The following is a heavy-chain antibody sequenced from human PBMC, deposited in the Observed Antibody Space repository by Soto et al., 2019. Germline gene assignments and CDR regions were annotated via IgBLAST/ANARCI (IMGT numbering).Heavy chain of an antibody. CDR2: ISGGGAST. CDR3: AKLNWNDNGDY. D-gene: IGHD1-1*01. J-gene: IGHJ4*02. CDR1: GFTFSNYD. Sequence: GGSLRLSCAASGFTFSNYDLSWVRQAPGRGLEWVSAISGGGASTFYADSVKGRFTISGDNSKSTLYLQMNSLRADDTAVYFCAKLNWNDNGDYWGQGTPVTVSS. V-gene: IGHV3-23*01.